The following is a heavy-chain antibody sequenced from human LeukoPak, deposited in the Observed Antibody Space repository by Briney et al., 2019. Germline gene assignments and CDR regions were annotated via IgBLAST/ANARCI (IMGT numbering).Heavy chain of an antibody. V-gene: IGHV6-1*01. D-gene: IGHD6-19*01. Sequence: SQTLSLTCAISGDSVSRTNAAWNWIRQSPSRGLEWLGRTYYRTKWYSDSAISVRSRIIINPDTSKNQFSLQLNSVTPEDTAVYYCARGASGMTVALSDQWGQGTPVTVSS. CDR1: GDSVSRTNAA. CDR2: TYYRTKWYS. J-gene: IGHJ4*02. CDR3: ARGASGMTVALSDQ.